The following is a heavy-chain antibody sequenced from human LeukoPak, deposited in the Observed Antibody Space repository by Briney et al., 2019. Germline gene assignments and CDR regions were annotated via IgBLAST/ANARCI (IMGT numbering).Heavy chain of an antibody. CDR3: ARVAAGYSVNYFDY. CDR2: ISTGSSTT. Sequence: GGSLRLSCAASGFTFSSYWMNWVRQAPGKGLEWVSYISTGSSTTYYADSVKGRFTISRDNVENSLYLQMNSLRDEDTAVYYCARVAAGYSVNYFDYWGQGTLVTVSS. J-gene: IGHJ4*02. CDR1: GFTFSSYW. V-gene: IGHV3-48*02. D-gene: IGHD4-23*01.